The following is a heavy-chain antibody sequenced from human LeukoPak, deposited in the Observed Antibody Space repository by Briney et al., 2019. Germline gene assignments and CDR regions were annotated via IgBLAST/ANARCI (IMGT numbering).Heavy chain of an antibody. V-gene: IGHV3-7*01. CDR3: AKWELYSGFYYIDY. CDR1: GFTFSSYW. J-gene: IGHJ4*02. CDR2: IKPDGSLI. D-gene: IGHD1-26*01. Sequence: YPGGSLRLSCAASGFTFSSYWMTWVRQGPGKGLEWVANIKPDGSLIYYVDSVKGRFTISRDNAKNSLYLQMNSLRAEDTAVYYCAKWELYSGFYYIDYWGQGTLATVSS.